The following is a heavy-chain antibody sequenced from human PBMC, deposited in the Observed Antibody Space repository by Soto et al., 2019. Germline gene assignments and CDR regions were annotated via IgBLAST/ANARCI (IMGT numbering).Heavy chain of an antibody. CDR1: GFTVSTYY. D-gene: IGHD3-10*01. V-gene: IGHV3-66*01. Sequence: EVQLVESGGGLVQPGGSLRLSCAASGFTVSTYYMNWVRQAPGEGLEWVSVVYSGGTTYYADSVRGRFTISRDNSKNTLFLQMNSLRAEDTAVDYCARGRSASSDFDYWGQGTLVTVSS. CDR3: ARGRSASSDFDY. CDR2: VYSGGTT. J-gene: IGHJ4*02.